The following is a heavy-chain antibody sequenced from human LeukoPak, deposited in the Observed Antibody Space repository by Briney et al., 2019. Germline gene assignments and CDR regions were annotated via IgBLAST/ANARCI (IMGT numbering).Heavy chain of an antibody. D-gene: IGHD6-19*01. CDR2: IYISGSGST. J-gene: IGHJ6*03. Sequence: PSETLSLTCTVSGGSISSYYWSWIRQPAGKGLEWIGRIYISGSGSTNYNPSLKSRVTMSVDTSKNQFSLKLSSVTAADTAVYYCARDKRVAVAGTYIYYYYMDVWGNGTTVTISS. V-gene: IGHV4-4*07. CDR1: GGSISSYY. CDR3: ARDKRVAVAGTYIYYYYMDV.